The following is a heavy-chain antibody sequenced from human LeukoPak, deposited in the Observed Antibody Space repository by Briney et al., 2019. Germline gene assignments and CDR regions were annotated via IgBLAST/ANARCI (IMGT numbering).Heavy chain of an antibody. CDR3: AKVRVLEWLMDFAY. Sequence: GRSLRLSCAASGLTFSSYAMSWVRHAPGKGREWGSVVRTSGGNTNYADSGKGRFTLSRDNSKNTLYRQMHSLIAEGPPVIYGAKVRVLEWLMDFAYWGEGTLVTVSS. D-gene: IGHD3-3*01. V-gene: IGHV3-23*01. CDR2: VRTSGGNT. J-gene: IGHJ4*02. CDR1: GLTFSSYA.